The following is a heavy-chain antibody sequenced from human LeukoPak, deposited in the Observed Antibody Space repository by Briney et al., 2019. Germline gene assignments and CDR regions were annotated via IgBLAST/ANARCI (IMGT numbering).Heavy chain of an antibody. D-gene: IGHD6-13*01. J-gene: IGHJ4*02. V-gene: IGHV3-30*02. CDR3: AKDGYSSSSYYFDY. CDR1: GFTFSSYG. CDR2: IRYDGSNK. Sequence: GGSLRLSCAASGFTFSSYGMHWVRQAPGKGLEWVAFIRYDGSNKYYADSVKGRFTISRDNSKNTLYLQMNSLRAEDTAVYYCAKDGYSSSSYYFDYWGQGTLVTVSS.